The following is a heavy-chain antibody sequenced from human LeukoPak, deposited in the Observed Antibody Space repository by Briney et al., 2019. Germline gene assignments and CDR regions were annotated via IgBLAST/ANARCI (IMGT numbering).Heavy chain of an antibody. CDR2: IIPIFGTA. J-gene: IGHJ4*02. D-gene: IGHD3-22*01. CDR1: GGTFSSYA. V-gene: IGHV1-69*05. CDR3: ARKDHDSSGYYYYY. Sequence: SVKVSCKASGGTFSSYAISWVRQAPGQGLEWMGRIIPIFGTANYAQKFQGRVTIATDESTSTAYMELSSLRSEDTAVYYCARKDHDSSGYYYYYWGQGTLVTVSS.